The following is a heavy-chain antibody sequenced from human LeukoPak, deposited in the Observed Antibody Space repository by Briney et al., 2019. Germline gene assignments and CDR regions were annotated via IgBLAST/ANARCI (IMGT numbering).Heavy chain of an antibody. CDR3: AKHRRVVITTTYDY. D-gene: IGHD3-22*01. V-gene: IGHV3-11*01. CDR1: GFRFSAYY. Sequence: KPGGSLRLSCAASGFRFSAYYMSWIRQAPGKGLEWVSYISSSGDITYYAGSVKGRFTISRDNSKNTLYLQMNSLRAEDTAVYYCAKHRRVVITTTYDYWGQGTLVTVSS. CDR2: ISSSGDIT. J-gene: IGHJ4*02.